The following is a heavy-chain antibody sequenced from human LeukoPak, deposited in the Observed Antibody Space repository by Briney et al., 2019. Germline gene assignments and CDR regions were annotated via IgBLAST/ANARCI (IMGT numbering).Heavy chain of an antibody. CDR3: ARDRSSISWFYY. J-gene: IGHJ4*02. D-gene: IGHD2-2*01. V-gene: IGHV4-39*07. Sequence: SETLSLTCTVSSGSISSSNYYWGWIRQPPGKGLEWIGTMDYSGSTYYNPSLKSRVTISVDTSKNQFSLKLSSVTAADTAVYYCARDRSSISWFYYWGQGTLVTVSS. CDR2: MDYSGST. CDR1: SGSISSSNYY.